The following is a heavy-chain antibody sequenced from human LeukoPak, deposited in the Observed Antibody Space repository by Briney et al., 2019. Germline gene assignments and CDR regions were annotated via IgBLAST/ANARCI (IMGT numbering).Heavy chain of an antibody. Sequence: GASVTVSCKASVYTFTSYGISWVRQAPGQGLEWMGWISAYNGNTNYAQKLQGRVTMTTDTSTSTAYMELRSLRSDDTAVYYCAREAGIDYYGSGSRGWFDPWGQGTLVTVSS. CDR1: VYTFTSYG. D-gene: IGHD3-10*01. J-gene: IGHJ5*02. CDR3: AREAGIDYYGSGSRGWFDP. V-gene: IGHV1-18*01. CDR2: ISAYNGNT.